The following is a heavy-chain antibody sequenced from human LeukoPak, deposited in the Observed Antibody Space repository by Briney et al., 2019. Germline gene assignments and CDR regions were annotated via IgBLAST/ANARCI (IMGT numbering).Heavy chain of an antibody. D-gene: IGHD4-23*01. CDR3: ARGGTVVAPYWYFDL. Sequence: KSSQTLSLTCSVSGGSISSGSYYWSWVRQPAGKGLEWIGRIYTTGSTNYNPSLKSRVTISVDPSKNQFSLKLSSVTAADTAVYYCARGGTVVAPYWYFDLWGRGTLVTVSS. CDR1: GGSISSGSYY. V-gene: IGHV4-61*02. J-gene: IGHJ2*01. CDR2: IYTTGST.